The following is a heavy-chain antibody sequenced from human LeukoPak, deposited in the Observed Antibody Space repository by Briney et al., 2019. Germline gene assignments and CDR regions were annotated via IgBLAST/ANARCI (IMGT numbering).Heavy chain of an antibody. CDR2: IWYDGSNK. CDR1: GFTFSSYG. J-gene: IGHJ4*02. Sequence: GGSLRLSCAASGFTFSSYGMHWVRQAPGKGLEWVAVIWYDGSNKYYADSVKGRFSISRDNSKSTLYLQMNSLRAEDTAVYYCARGTVTREYYFDYWGQGTLVTVSS. D-gene: IGHD4-17*01. V-gene: IGHV3-33*01. CDR3: ARGTVTREYYFDY.